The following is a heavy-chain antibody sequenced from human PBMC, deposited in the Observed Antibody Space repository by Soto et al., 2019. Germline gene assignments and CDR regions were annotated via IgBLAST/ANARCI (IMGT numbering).Heavy chain of an antibody. D-gene: IGHD4-4*01. CDR1: GDSVSTNSYS. Sequence: PSETLSLTCTVSGDSVSTNSYSWGWIRQSPGKGLEWIGTIYSSENTYYNPSLLSRVTISVDTSKNQFSLKLTSVTAADTAVHYCARSGGLQHIDYWGQGTLVTVSS. V-gene: IGHV4-39*01. CDR3: ARSGGLQHIDY. J-gene: IGHJ4*02. CDR2: IYSSENT.